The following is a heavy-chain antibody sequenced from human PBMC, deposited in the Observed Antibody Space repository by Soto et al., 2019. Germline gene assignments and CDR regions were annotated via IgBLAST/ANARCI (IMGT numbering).Heavy chain of an antibody. CDR3: ATLPPRIEVPVHPFPT. J-gene: IGHJ5*02. CDR2: SDHIGST. CDR1: GGSVSSTNW. D-gene: IGHD3-16*02. V-gene: IGHV4-4*02. Sequence: VQLLQSGPGLVKPSGTLSLTCAVSGGSVSSTNWWSWVRQSPGKGLKWIGASDHIGSTNDNPSRRGRGTTSLTKHNKQFPLTVKYVTAADTGAYYCATLPPRIEVPVHPFPTWGRGTLVPVSS.